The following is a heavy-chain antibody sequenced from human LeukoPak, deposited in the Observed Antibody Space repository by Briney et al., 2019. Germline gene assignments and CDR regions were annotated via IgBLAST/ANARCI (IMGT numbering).Heavy chain of an antibody. CDR1: GFTFDDYA. J-gene: IGHJ4*02. Sequence: PGGSLRLSCAASGFTFDDYAMHWVRQAPGKGLEWVSGISWNSGSIGYADSVKGRFTISRDNAKNSLYLQMNSLRAEDTALYYCAKDMGLEGIDYWGQGTLVTVSS. CDR3: AKDMGLEGIDY. CDR2: ISWNSGSI. D-gene: IGHD3-10*01. V-gene: IGHV3-9*01.